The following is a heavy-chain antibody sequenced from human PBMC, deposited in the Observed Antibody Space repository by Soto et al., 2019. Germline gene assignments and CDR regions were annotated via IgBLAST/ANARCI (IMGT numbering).Heavy chain of an antibody. CDR2: ISYDGSNK. V-gene: IGHV3-30*18. J-gene: IGHJ6*02. Sequence: QVQLVESGGGVVQPGRSLRLSCAASGFTFSSYGMHWVRQAPGKGLEWVAVISYDGSNKYYADSVKGRFTISRDNSKNTLYLQRNSLRAEDTAVYYCAKDRPSGSRPYYYGVDVGGQGTTVTVSS. D-gene: IGHD1-26*01. CDR3: AKDRPSGSRPYYYGVDV. CDR1: GFTFSSYG.